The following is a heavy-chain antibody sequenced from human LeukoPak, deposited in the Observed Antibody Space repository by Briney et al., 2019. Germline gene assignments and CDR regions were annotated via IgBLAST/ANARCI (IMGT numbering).Heavy chain of an antibody. D-gene: IGHD7-27*01. V-gene: IGHV3-7*04. CDR2: IKQDGSEK. J-gene: IGHJ6*03. Sequence: GGSLRLSCAASGFTFSSYWMSWVRQAPGKGLEWVANIKQDGSEKYYVDSVKGRFTISRDNAKNSLYLRMNSLRVEDTAVYYCARAGDAYYYYYMDVWGKGTTVTVSS. CDR1: GFTFSSYW. CDR3: ARAGDAYYYYYMDV.